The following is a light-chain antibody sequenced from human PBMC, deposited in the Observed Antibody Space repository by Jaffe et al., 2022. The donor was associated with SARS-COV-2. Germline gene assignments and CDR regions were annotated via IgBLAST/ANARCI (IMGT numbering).Light chain of an antibody. V-gene: IGLV2-14*03. CDR3: NSYTTSNIYV. CDR2: EVT. Sequence: QSAPTQPASVSGSPGQSITISCSGTSSDVGYHNYVSWYQQHPGRAPKLIIREVTNRPSGVSDRFSGSRSGNTASLTISGLQAEDEADYYCNSYTTSNIYVFGTGTEVTVL. CDR1: SSDVGYHNY. J-gene: IGLJ1*01.